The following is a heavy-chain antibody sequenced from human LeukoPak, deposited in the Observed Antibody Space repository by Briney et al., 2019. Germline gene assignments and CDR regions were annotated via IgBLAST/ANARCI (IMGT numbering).Heavy chain of an antibody. CDR1: GFTFSNYW. J-gene: IGHJ3*02. CDR3: AGGKFDI. V-gene: IGHV3-7*04. Sequence: GGSLRLSCAASGFTFSNYWMNWVRQAPGKGLEWLASIHPGGSEKYYVDSVEGRFTVSRDNSNNAVYLQMNSLRSEDTAVYYCAGGKFDIWGQGTMVTVSA. CDR2: IHPGGSEK.